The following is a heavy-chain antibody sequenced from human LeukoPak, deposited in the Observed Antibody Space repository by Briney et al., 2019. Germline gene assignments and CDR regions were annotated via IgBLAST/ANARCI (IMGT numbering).Heavy chain of an antibody. V-gene: IGHV3-23*01. CDR3: ATYLLGDYEVGMGAFDI. D-gene: IGHD4-17*01. J-gene: IGHJ3*02. Sequence: GGSLRLSCAASGFTFSSYAMSWVRQAPGKGLEWVSAISGSGGSTYYADSVKGRFTISRDNSKNTLYLQINSLRAEDTAVYYCATYLLGDYEVGMGAFDIWGQGTMVTVSS. CDR1: GFTFSSYA. CDR2: ISGSGGST.